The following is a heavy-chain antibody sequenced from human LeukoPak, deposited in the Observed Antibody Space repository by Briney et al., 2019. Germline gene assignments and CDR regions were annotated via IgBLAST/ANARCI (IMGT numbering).Heavy chain of an antibody. CDR3: ARARRPWRVREFADVFDI. CDR2: IYYSGST. D-gene: IGHD3-10*01. CDR1: GDSISSSNYY. J-gene: IGHJ3*02. V-gene: IGHV4-39*07. Sequence: PSETLSLTCTVSGDSISSSNYYWGWIRQPPGKGLEWIGSIYYSGSTYDNPSLKSRVTISVDKSKNQFSLKVNSVTAADTAIYYCARARRPWRVREFADVFDIWGQGTMVTVSS.